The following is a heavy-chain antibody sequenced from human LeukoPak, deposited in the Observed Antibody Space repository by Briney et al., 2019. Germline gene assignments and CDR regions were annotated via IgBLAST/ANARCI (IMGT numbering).Heavy chain of an antibody. CDR1: GYTFTRYY. V-gene: IGHV1-2*02. D-gene: IGHD2-2*01. CDR3: ASSGYCSSTSCYSECSGGRCYQTEPYYFEY. J-gene: IGHJ4*02. Sequence: GASLKVSCQPSGYTFTRYYMHSVRQAPRQGLEWMGWINPNRGGTNYAQKFQGRVTMTRDTSISTAYMALSRLRADDTAVYYCASSGYCSSTSCYSECSGGRCYQTEPYYFEYWGQGTLVTVSS. CDR2: INPNRGGT.